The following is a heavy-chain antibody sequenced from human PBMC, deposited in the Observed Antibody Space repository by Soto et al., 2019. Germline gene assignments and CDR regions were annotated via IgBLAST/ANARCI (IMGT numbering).Heavy chain of an antibody. D-gene: IGHD4-17*01. Sequence: SVKVSCKASGGTFSSYTISWVRQAPGQGLEWMGRIIPILGIANYAQKFQGRVTITADKSTSTAYMELSSLRSEDTAVYYCATPGPLNYGDYNWFDPWGQGTLVTVSS. CDR2: IIPILGIA. CDR1: GGTFSSYT. CDR3: ATPGPLNYGDYNWFDP. V-gene: IGHV1-69*02. J-gene: IGHJ5*02.